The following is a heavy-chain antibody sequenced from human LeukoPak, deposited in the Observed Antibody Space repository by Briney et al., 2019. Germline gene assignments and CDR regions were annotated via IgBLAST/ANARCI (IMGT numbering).Heavy chain of an antibody. D-gene: IGHD5-12*01. V-gene: IGHV3-30*18. CDR2: ISYDGSNK. J-gene: IGHJ4*02. CDR1: GFTFSSYG. CDR3: AKGGYSGYDSDY. Sequence: GGSLRLSCAASGFTFSSYGMHWVRQVPGKGLEWVAVISYDGSNKYYADSVKGRFTISRDNSKNTLYLQMNSLRAEDTAVYYCAKGGYSGYDSDYWGQGTLVTVSS.